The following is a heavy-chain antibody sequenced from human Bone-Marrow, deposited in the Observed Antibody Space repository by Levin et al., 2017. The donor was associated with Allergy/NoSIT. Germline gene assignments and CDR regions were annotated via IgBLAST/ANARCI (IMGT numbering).Heavy chain of an antibody. J-gene: IGHJ4*02. V-gene: IGHV3-74*01. Sequence: ETLSLTCAASGFAFSNYWMHWVRQAPGKGLVWVSRINRGGSSTTYADSVKGRFTISRDNAKNTQYLQMNSLRAEDTAVYYCARDPFAYNFGSGSYLDYWGQGTLVSVSS. CDR1: GFAFSNYW. CDR3: ARDPFAYNFGSGSYLDY. CDR2: INRGGSST. D-gene: IGHD3-10*01.